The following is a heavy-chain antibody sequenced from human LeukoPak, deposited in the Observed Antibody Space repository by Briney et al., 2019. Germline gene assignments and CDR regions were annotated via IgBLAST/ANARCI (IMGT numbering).Heavy chain of an antibody. V-gene: IGHV3-20*04. J-gene: IGHJ6*03. Sequence: GGSLRLSCAASGFTFDDYGMSWVRQAPGKGLEWVSGINWNGGSTGYADSVKGRFTISRDNAKNSLYPQMNSLRAEDAALYYCARDQRVIAAAGTNYYYYMDVWGKGTTVTVSS. CDR2: INWNGGST. CDR3: ARDQRVIAAAGTNYYYYMDV. CDR1: GFTFDDYG. D-gene: IGHD6-13*01.